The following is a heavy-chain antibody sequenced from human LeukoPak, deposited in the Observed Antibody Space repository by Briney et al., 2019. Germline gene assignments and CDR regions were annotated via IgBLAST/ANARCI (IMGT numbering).Heavy chain of an antibody. Sequence: GALRLSCAASGFTFSSYGMHWVRQAPSKGLEWVAVISYDGSNKYYADSVKGRFTISRDNSKNTLYLQMNSLRAEDTAVYYCAKAKDLSYYYDSSGYDYWGQGTLVTVSS. D-gene: IGHD3-22*01. V-gene: IGHV3-30*18. CDR1: GFTFSSYG. J-gene: IGHJ4*02. CDR3: AKAKDLSYYYDSSGYDY. CDR2: ISYDGSNK.